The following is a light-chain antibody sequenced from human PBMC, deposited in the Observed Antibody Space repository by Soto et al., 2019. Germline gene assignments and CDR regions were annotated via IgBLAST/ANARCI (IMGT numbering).Light chain of an antibody. J-gene: IGKJ1*01. CDR1: QSAPSSY. CDR2: GAS. Sequence: EIVLTQSPGTLSLSPGERATLSCRASQSAPSSYLAWYQQKPGQAPRLLIYGASSRATGIPDRFSGSGSGTDFVLTITRLEPEDFAVYYCHQCGPSPWTFGQGTKVQSK. CDR3: HQCGPSPWT. V-gene: IGKV3-20*01.